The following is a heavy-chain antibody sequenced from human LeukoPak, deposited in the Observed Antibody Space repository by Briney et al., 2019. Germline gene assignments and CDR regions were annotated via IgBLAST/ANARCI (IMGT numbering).Heavy chain of an antibody. CDR1: GGSFSGYY. D-gene: IGHD3-3*01. CDR2: INHSGST. Sequence: SETLSLTCAVYGGSFSGYYWSWIRQPPGKGLEWIGEINHSGSTNYNPSLKSRVTISVDTSKNQFSLKLSSVTAADTAVYYCARGFYDFWSGYSLRGGALYNWFDPWGQGTLVTVSP. J-gene: IGHJ5*02. CDR3: ARGFYDFWSGYSLRGGALYNWFDP. V-gene: IGHV4-34*01.